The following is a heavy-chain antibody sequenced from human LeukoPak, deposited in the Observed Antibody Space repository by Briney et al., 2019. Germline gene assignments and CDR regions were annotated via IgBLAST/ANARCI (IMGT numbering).Heavy chain of an antibody. CDR3: ARRPRYDFWSGYYTGHKGRRAFDI. J-gene: IGHJ3*02. Sequence: SETLSLTCAVYGGSFSGYYWSWIRQPPGKGLEWIGEINHSGSTNYNPSLKSRVTISVDTSKNQFSLKLSSVTAADTAVYYCARRPRYDFWSGYYTGHKGRRAFDIWGQGTMVTVSS. D-gene: IGHD3-3*01. CDR2: INHSGST. CDR1: GGSFSGYY. V-gene: IGHV4-34*01.